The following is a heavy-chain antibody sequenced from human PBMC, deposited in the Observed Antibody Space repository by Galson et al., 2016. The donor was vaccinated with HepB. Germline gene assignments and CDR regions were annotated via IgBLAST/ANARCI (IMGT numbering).Heavy chain of an antibody. D-gene: IGHD3-3*01. CDR1: GYTFSAYG. CDR3: ARDGRLLRFNSLPTAFDV. V-gene: IGHV1-69*10. CDR2: IVPVLDST. J-gene: IGHJ3*01. Sequence: SVKVSCKASGYTFSAYGVAWVRQAPGKGLEWMGGIVPVLDSTNYGQRFQGRVTMTADESRNTVYMELTNLTFEDTAVYYCARDGRLLRFNSLPTAFDVWGRGTRVTVSS.